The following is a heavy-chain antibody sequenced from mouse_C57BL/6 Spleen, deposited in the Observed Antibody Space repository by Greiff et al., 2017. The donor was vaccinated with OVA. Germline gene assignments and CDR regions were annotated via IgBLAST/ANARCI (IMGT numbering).Heavy chain of an antibody. CDR2: IDPETGGT. V-gene: IGHV1-15*01. D-gene: IGHD2-13*01. Sequence: QVQLQQPGAELVRPGSSVKLSCKASGYTFTSYWMHWVKQRPIQGLEWIGAIDPETGGTAYNQKFKGKAILTADKSSSTAYMELRSLTSEDSAVYYCTRYLLRWDFDYWGQGTTLTVSS. J-gene: IGHJ2*01. CDR3: TRYLLRWDFDY. CDR1: GYTFTSYW.